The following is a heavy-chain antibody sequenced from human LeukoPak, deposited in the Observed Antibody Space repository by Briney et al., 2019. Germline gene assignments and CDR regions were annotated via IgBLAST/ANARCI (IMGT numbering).Heavy chain of an antibody. D-gene: IGHD3-3*01. Sequence: PSETLSLTCTVSGGSISSSSYYWGWIRQPPGKGLEWIGSIYYSGSTYYNPSLKSRVTISVDTSKNQFSLKLSSVTAADTAVYYCARGVVTSYYYCMDAWGKGTTVTVSS. J-gene: IGHJ6*03. CDR1: GGSISSSSYY. CDR3: ARGVVTSYYYCMDA. V-gene: IGHV4-39*07. CDR2: IYYSGST.